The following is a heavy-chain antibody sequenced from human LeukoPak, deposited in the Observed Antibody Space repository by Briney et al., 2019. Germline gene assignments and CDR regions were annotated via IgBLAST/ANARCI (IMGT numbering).Heavy chain of an antibody. D-gene: IGHD6-13*01. J-gene: IGHJ5*02. CDR3: AGAAGTRWFDP. Sequence: GASVKVSCKASGYTFTSYGIRWVRQAPGQGLEWMGWISAYNGNTNYAQKFQGRVTMTRDTSISTAYMELSRLRSHDTAVYYCAGAAGTRWFDPWGQGTLVTVSS. V-gene: IGHV1-18*04. CDR1: GYTFTSYG. CDR2: ISAYNGNT.